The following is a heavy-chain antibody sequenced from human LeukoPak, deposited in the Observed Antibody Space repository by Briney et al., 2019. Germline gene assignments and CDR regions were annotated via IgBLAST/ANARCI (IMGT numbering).Heavy chain of an antibody. CDR3: AKDPRGHSYGWNWRYFDY. D-gene: IGHD5-18*01. V-gene: IGHV3-30*02. CDR1: GFTFSSYG. J-gene: IGHJ4*02. Sequence: GGSLRLSCAASGFTFSSYGMHWVRQAPGKGLEWVAFIRYDGSNKYYADSVKGRFTISRDNSKNTLYLQMKSLRAEDTAVYYCAKDPRGHSYGWNWRYFDYWGQGTLVTVSA. CDR2: IRYDGSNK.